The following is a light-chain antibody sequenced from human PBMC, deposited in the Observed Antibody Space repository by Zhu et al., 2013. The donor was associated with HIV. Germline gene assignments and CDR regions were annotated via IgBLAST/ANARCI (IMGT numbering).Light chain of an antibody. Sequence: EIVLTQSPGTLSLSPGERATLSCRASQSVSSSYLAWYQQKPGQAPRLLIYGASSRATGIPDRFSGSGSGRDFTLTISRLEPEDFAVYYCQQYGSSPFTFGGGTKVEIK. CDR2: GAS. V-gene: IGKV3-20*01. CDR3: QQYGSSPFT. CDR1: QSVSSSY. J-gene: IGKJ4*01.